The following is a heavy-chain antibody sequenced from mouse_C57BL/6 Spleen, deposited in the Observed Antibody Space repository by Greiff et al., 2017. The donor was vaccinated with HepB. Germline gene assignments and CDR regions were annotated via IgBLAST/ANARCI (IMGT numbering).Heavy chain of an antibody. CDR2: IYPGSGNT. D-gene: IGHD1-1*01. J-gene: IGHJ1*03. CDR3: ARRSSHWYFDV. CDR1: GYTFTDYY. V-gene: IGHV1-76*01. Sequence: QVQLQQSGAELVRPGASVKLSCKASGYTFTDYYINWVKQRPGQGLEWIARIYPGSGNTYYNEKFKGKATLTAEKSSSTAYMQLSSLTSEDSAVYFCARRSSHWYFDVWGTGTTVTVSS.